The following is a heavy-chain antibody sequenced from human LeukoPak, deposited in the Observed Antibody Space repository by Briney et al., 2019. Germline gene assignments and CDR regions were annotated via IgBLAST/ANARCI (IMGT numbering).Heavy chain of an antibody. CDR3: ARGPSGADSSGYYGI. Sequence: ASVKVSCKASGYTFTSYGISWVRQAPGQGLEWMGWISAYNGNTNYAQKLQGRVTMTTDTSTSTAYMELRSLRSDDTAVYYCARGPSGADSSGYYGIWGQGTLVTVSS. CDR2: ISAYNGNT. CDR1: GYTFTSYG. D-gene: IGHD3-22*01. V-gene: IGHV1-18*01. J-gene: IGHJ4*02.